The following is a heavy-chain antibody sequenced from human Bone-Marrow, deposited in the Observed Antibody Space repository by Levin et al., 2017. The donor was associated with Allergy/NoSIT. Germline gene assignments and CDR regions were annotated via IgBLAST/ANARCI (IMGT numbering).Heavy chain of an antibody. CDR1: GGTFSSYA. V-gene: IGHV1-69*13. CDR3: ARERGGCTNGVCYRVFDY. CDR2: IIPIFGTA. Sequence: SVKVSCKASGGTFSSYAISWVRQAPGQGLEWMGGIIPIFGTANYAQKFQGRVTITADESTSTAYMELSSLRSEDTAVYYCARERGGCTNGVCYRVFDYWGQGTLVTVSS. J-gene: IGHJ4*02. D-gene: IGHD2-8*01.